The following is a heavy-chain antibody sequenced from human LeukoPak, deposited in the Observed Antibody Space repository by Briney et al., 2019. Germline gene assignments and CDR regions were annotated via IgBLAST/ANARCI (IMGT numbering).Heavy chain of an antibody. CDR2: INPSGGST. J-gene: IGHJ4*02. V-gene: IGHV1-46*01. CDR1: GYTFTSYY. CDR3: AREIGPRQLHLWASAFDY. Sequence: EASVKVSCKASGYTFTSYYMHWVRQAPGQGLGWMGIINPSGGSTSYAQKFQGRVTMTRDMSTSTVYMELSSLRSEDTAVYYCAREIGPRQLHLWASAFDYWGQGTLVTVSS. D-gene: IGHD5-18*01.